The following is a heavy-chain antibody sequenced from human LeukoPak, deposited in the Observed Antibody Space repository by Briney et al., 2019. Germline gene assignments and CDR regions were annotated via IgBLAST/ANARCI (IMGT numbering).Heavy chain of an antibody. CDR2: IYSGGST. J-gene: IGHJ3*02. CDR1: GFTVSSNY. V-gene: IGHV3-66*02. D-gene: IGHD3-3*01. Sequence: PGGSLRLSCAASGFTVSSNYMSWVRQAPGKGLEWVSVIYSGGSTYYADSVKGRFTISRDNSKNTLYLQMNSLRAEDTAVYYCARDSANYDFWSGSSSGGDIWGQGTMVTVSS. CDR3: ARDSANYDFWSGSSSGGDI.